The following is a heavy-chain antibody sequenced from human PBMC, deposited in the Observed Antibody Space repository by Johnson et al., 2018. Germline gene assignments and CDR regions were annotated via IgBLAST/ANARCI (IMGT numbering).Heavy chain of an antibody. V-gene: IGHV3-23*01. J-gene: IGHJ3*02. CDR1: GFTFSSHA. Sequence: VQLQESGGGVVQAGRSLRLSCGASGFTFSSHAMNWVRQAPGKGLEWVSAISASGGSTYYADSVKGRFTVSRDNSKNTLYLQMHSLRAEDTAVYYCAKDLAGQIHDAFDIWGQGTMVTVSS. CDR3: AKDLAGQIHDAFDI. CDR2: ISASGGST.